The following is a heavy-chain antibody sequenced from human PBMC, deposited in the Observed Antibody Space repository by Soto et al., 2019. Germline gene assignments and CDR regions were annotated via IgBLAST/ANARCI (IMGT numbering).Heavy chain of an antibody. D-gene: IGHD3-16*01. V-gene: IGHV3-66*01. CDR1: GFTVSSNY. CDR2: IYSGGST. CDR3: ARGRTSADYYYYYYMDV. Sequence: GGSLRLSCAASGFTVSSNYMSWVRQAPGKGLEWVSVIYSGGSTYYADSVKGRFTISRDNSKNTLYLQMNSLRAEDTAVYYCARGRTSADYYYYYYMDVWGKGTTVTVSS. J-gene: IGHJ6*03.